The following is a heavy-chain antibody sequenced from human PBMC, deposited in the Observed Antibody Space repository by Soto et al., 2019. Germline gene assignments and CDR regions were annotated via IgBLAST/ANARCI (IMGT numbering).Heavy chain of an antibody. CDR1: GFTFSGYA. D-gene: IGHD2-15*01. V-gene: IGHV3-23*01. J-gene: IGHJ4*02. Sequence: GGSLRISCAASGFTFSGYAMSWVRQAPGKGLEWVSAISGSGGNTYYADSVKGRFTISRDNSKNTLYLQMNSLRAEDTAVYYCAKDSSRYCSGGSCSYYWGQGTLVTVSS. CDR2: ISGSGGNT. CDR3: AKDSSRYCSGGSCSYY.